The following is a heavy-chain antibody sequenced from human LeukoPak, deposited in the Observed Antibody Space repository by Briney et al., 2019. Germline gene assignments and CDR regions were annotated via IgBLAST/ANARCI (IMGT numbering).Heavy chain of an antibody. Sequence: GGTLRLSCAASGFTFSSYAMHWVRQAPGKGLEWVAVISYDGSNKYYADSVKGRFTISRDNSKNTLYLQMNSLRAEDTAVYYCASVTLPILYGRKAFDLWGRGTLVTVSS. CDR2: ISYDGSNK. J-gene: IGHJ2*01. D-gene: IGHD4-17*01. CDR1: GFTFSSYA. V-gene: IGHV3-30-3*01. CDR3: ASVTLPILYGRKAFDL.